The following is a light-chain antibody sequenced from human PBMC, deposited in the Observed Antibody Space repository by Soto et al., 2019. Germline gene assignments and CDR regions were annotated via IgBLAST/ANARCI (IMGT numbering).Light chain of an antibody. CDR1: QSVSSSY. V-gene: IGKV3-20*01. J-gene: IGKJ5*01. Sequence: ESVLTQSPGTLSLSPGERATLSCRASQSVSSSYLAWYQQKPGQAPRLLIYGASSRATAIPDRFSGSGSGTDFTLTISRLEPEDFAVYYCQQYGSSLITFGQGTRLEIK. CDR2: GAS. CDR3: QQYGSSLIT.